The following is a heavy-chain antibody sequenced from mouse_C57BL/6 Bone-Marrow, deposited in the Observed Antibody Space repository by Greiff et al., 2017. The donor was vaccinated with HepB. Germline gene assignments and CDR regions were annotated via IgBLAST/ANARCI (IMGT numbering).Heavy chain of an antibody. Sequence: QVQLQQPGAELVKPGASVKLSCKASGYTFTSYWMHWVKQRPGQGLEWIGMIHPNSGSTNYNEKFKSKATLTVDKSSRTAYMQLSSLTSEDSAVYYCAPYYAYEFAYWGQGTLVTVSA. CDR3: APYYAYEFAY. J-gene: IGHJ3*01. D-gene: IGHD2-9*01. CDR2: IHPNSGST. CDR1: GYTFTSYW. V-gene: IGHV1-64*01.